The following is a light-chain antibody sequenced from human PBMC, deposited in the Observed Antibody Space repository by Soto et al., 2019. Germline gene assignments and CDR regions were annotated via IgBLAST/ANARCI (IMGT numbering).Light chain of an antibody. CDR2: KNN. Sequence: QSVLTQPPSASGTPGQRVTISCSGSSSNIGSNYVYWYQQVPGTTPKLLIYKNNQPPSGVPERFSGSKSGTSASLAISGLRSEDEADYYCAVWDDSLSGREVFGGGTKLTVL. CDR1: SSNIGSNY. J-gene: IGLJ2*01. CDR3: AVWDDSLSGREV. V-gene: IGLV1-47*01.